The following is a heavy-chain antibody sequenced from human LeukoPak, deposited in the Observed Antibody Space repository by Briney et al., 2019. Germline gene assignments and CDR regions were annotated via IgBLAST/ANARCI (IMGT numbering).Heavy chain of an antibody. Sequence: SETPSLTCTVSGGSISSYYWSWIRQPPGKGLEWIGYIYYSGSTNYNPSLKSRVTISVDTSKNQFSLKLSSVTAADTAVYYCASDRGYGGNSGGFDYWGQGTLVTVSS. V-gene: IGHV4-59*01. CDR2: IYYSGST. J-gene: IGHJ4*02. CDR3: ASDRGYGGNSGGFDY. CDR1: GGSISSYY. D-gene: IGHD4-23*01.